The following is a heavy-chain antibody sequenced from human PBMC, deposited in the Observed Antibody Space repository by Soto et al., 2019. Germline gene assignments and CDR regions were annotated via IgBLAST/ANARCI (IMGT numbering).Heavy chain of an antibody. J-gene: IGHJ2*01. CDR1: GLTFSSYG. CDR2: ISYDGSNK. CDR3: ARVMGMWYFDL. D-gene: IGHD7-27*01. Sequence: QGQLVESGGGVVQTGRSLRLSCAASGLTFSSYGMHWVRQAPGKGLEWVALISYDGSNKYYVDSVKGRFTISRDNSKNKMYLEMISLRTDDTAVYYCARVMGMWYFDLWGRGTLVTVSS. V-gene: IGHV3-30*03.